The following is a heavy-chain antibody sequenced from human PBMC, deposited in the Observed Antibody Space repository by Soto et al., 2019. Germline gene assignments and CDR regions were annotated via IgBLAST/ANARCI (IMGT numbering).Heavy chain of an antibody. Sequence: SVKVSCKASGGTFSSYAISWVRQAPGRGLEWMGGIIPIFGTANYAQKFQGRVTITADESTSTAYMELSSLRSEDTAVYYCCKAAAGAGLYYYYGMDVWGQGTTVTV. D-gene: IGHD6-13*01. V-gene: IGHV1-69*13. CDR1: GGTFSSYA. CDR2: IIPIFGTA. J-gene: IGHJ6*02. CDR3: CKAAAGAGLYYYYGMDV.